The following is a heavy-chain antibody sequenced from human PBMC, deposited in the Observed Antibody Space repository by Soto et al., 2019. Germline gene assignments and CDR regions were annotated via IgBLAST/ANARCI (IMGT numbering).Heavy chain of an antibody. CDR1: AGSISSGGYC. J-gene: IGHJ5*02. Sequence: PSETLSFTCTLAAGSISSGGYCWGWIRQHPGKGLGWIGYIYDSGSTYYNPSLKSRVTVSVETSKNQFSLKLSSVTAADTAVYYCVRGADWFDPWGQGTLVTVSS. V-gene: IGHV4-31*03. CDR3: VRGADWFDP. CDR2: IYDSGST.